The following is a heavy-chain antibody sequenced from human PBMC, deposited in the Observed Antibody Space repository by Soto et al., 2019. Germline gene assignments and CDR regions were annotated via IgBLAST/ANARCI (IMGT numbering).Heavy chain of an antibody. V-gene: IGHV5-10-1*01. J-gene: IGHJ4*02. CDR3: ARHGDDYVWGSYVDY. D-gene: IGHD3-16*01. Sequence: PGESLKISCKGSGYSFTSYWISWVRQMPGKGLEWMGRIDPSDSYTNYSPSFQGHVTISADKSISTAYLQWSSLKASDTAMYYCARHGDDYVWGSYVDYWGQGTLVTVSS. CDR1: GYSFTSYW. CDR2: IDPSDSYT.